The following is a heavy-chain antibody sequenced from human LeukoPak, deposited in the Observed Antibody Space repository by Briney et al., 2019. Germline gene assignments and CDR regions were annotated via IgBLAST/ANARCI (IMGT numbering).Heavy chain of an antibody. CDR2: ISAYNGNT. Sequence: ASVKVSCKASGYTFTVYYIHWVRQAPGQGLEWMGWISAYNGNTNYAQKLQGRVTMTTDTSTSTAYMELRSLRSDDTAVYYCARVPLIVVVPAALSGDYWGQGTLVTVSS. J-gene: IGHJ4*02. CDR1: GYTFTVYY. V-gene: IGHV1-18*04. CDR3: ARVPLIVVVPAALSGDY. D-gene: IGHD2-2*01.